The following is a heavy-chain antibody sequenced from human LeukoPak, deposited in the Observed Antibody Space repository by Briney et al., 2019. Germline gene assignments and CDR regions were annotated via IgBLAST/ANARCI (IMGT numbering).Heavy chain of an antibody. D-gene: IGHD5-24*01. J-gene: IGHJ4*02. CDR3: ARDRDGYNSFDF. V-gene: IGHV3-74*01. CDR1: GFTFSSYW. CDR2: VNRDGSST. Sequence: GGSLRLSCAASGFTFSSYWMHWVRQAPGKGLVWVARVNRDGSSTNYADSVKGRFTISRDNAKNTLHLQMNSLRVEDTAVYYCARDRDGYNSFDFWGQGTLVTVSS.